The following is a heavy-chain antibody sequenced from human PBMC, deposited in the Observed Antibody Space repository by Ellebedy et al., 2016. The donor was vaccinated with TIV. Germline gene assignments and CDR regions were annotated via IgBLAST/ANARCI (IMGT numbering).Heavy chain of an antibody. CDR1: GFTFGDST. V-gene: IGHV3-43*01. D-gene: IGHD3-22*01. CDR3: TKDAYDTTGYYYAY. Sequence: GGSLRLSCAASGFTFGDSTMHWVRQAPGKGLEWVALITWDGGNTYFADSVRGRFTISRDNSKNSLYLQMNSMTTEDTALYFCTKDAYDTTGYYYAYWGQGTLVTVAS. CDR2: ITWDGGNT. J-gene: IGHJ4*02.